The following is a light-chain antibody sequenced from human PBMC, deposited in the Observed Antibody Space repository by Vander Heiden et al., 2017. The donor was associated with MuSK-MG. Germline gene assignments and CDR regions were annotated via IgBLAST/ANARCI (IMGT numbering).Light chain of an antibody. V-gene: IGKV1-5*03. CDR3: QQYNSYKCS. J-gene: IGKJ2*04. CDR2: KAS. Sequence: DIQMTQSPSTLSASVGDRVTITCRASQSISSWLAWYQQKPGKAPKLLIYKASSLESGVPSMFSGSGSGTEFTLTISSLQPDDFATYYCQQYNSYKCSFGQGTKLEIK. CDR1: QSISSW.